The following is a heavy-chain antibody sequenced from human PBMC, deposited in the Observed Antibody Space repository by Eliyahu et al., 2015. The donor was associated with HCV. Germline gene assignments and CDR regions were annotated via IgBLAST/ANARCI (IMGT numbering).Heavy chain of an antibody. D-gene: IGHD3-22*01. V-gene: IGHV4-39*01. CDR3: ARHEPTMIVVVGGAFDF. Sequence: QLQLQESGPGLVKPSETLSLTCTVSGASISSSSYYWGWIRQPPGKGLEWAWGLHFSWWVYHPPSLKSRIAISIDTSKNQFSLKLSSVTAADTAVYYCARHEPTMIVVVGGAFDFWGQGTMVTVSS. J-gene: IGHJ3*01. CDR2: LHFSWWV. CDR1: GASISSSSYY.